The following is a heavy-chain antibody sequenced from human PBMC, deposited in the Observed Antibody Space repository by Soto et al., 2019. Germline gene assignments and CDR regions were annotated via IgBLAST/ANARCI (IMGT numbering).Heavy chain of an antibody. D-gene: IGHD2-15*01. CDR1: GGSISSGGYS. J-gene: IGHJ5*02. V-gene: IGHV4-30-2*01. CDR2: IYHSGST. Sequence: PSETLSLTCAVSGGSISSGGYSWSWIRQPPGKGLEWIGYIYHSGSTYYNPSLKSRVTISVDRSKNQFSLKLSSVTAADTAVYYCARDILRGGSWFDPWGQGTLVTVSS. CDR3: ARDILRGGSWFDP.